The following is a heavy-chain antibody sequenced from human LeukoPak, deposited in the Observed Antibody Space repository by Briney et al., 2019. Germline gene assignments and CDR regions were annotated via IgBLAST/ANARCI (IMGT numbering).Heavy chain of an antibody. CDR3: ARDKNWKPDY. V-gene: IGHV1-18*01. J-gene: IGHJ4*02. CDR1: GYTFTTYG. CDR2: ISAYNGNT. Sequence: ASVKVSCKTSGYTFTTYGISWVRQAPGQGLEWMGWISAYNGNTDYAQKLQGRVTMTTDTSTSTAYMELRSLRSDDTAVYYCARDKNWKPDYWGQGTLVTVSS. D-gene: IGHD1-1*01.